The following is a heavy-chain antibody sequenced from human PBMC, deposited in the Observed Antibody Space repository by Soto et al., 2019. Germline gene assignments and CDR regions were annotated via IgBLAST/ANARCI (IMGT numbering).Heavy chain of an antibody. V-gene: IGHV4-59*01. Sequence: SETLSLTCTVSGGSISSYYWSWIRRPPGKGLEWIGYIYYSGSTNYNPSLKSRVTISVDTSKNQFSLKLSSVTAADTAVYYCARHYDFWSGSPFDPWGQGTLVTVSS. CDR2: IYYSGST. CDR3: ARHYDFWSGSPFDP. J-gene: IGHJ5*02. CDR1: GGSISSYY. D-gene: IGHD3-3*01.